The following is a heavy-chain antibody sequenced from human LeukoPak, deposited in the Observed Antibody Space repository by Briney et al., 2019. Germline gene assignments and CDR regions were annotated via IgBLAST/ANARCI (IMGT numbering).Heavy chain of an antibody. CDR1: GFTFSYYV. V-gene: IGHV3-23*01. J-gene: IGHJ5*02. D-gene: IGHD2-2*01. Sequence: GGSLRLSCAASGFTFSYYVMSWVRQAPGKGLEWVSAISGRGDTTYYADSVKGRFTISRDNAKNSLYLQMNSLRAEDTAVYYCARVGVVPAAYTGWFDPWGQGTLVTVSS. CDR3: ARVGVVPAAYTGWFDP. CDR2: ISGRGDTT.